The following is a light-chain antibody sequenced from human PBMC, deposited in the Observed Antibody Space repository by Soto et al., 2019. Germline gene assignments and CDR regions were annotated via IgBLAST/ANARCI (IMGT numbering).Light chain of an antibody. CDR2: DAS. V-gene: IGKV3-20*01. Sequence: EILMTQSPATLSLSPGEISTLSFRSGQSVSSYLAWYQQKPGQAPRLLIYDASSRATGIPDRFSGGRSGTDFTLTISRLEPEDFAVYYCQQFSSYPLTFGGGTKVDIK. CDR1: QSVSSY. J-gene: IGKJ4*01. CDR3: QQFSSYPLT.